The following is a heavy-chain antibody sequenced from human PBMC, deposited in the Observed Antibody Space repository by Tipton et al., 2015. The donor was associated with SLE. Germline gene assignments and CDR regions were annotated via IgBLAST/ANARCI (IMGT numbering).Heavy chain of an antibody. CDR3: ASGYYYDSSPDAFDI. D-gene: IGHD3-22*01. Sequence: TLSLTCAVYGGSFSGYYWGWIRQPPGKGLEWIGEINHSGSTNYNPSLKSRVTISVDKSKNQFSLKLSSVTAADTAVYYCASGYYYDSSPDAFDIWGQGTMVTVSS. V-gene: IGHV4-34*01. J-gene: IGHJ3*02. CDR2: INHSGST. CDR1: GGSFSGYY.